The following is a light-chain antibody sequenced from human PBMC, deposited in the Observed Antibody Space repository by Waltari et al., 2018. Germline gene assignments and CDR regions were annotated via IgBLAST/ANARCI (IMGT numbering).Light chain of an antibody. CDR2: GAS. CDR3: QQYGSSILYT. J-gene: IGKJ2*01. Sequence: PRLLIYGASSRAPGIPNRFSGSGSGTAFTLTISRLEPEDFAVYYCQQYGSSILYTFGQGTKLEIK. V-gene: IGKV3-20*01.